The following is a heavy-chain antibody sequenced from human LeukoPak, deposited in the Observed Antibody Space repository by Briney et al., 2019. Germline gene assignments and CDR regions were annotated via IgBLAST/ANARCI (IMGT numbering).Heavy chain of an antibody. Sequence: ASVKVSCKASGYTFTSYDINWVRQATGQGLEWMGWMNPNSGNTGYAQKFQGRVTMTRNTSISTAYMELSSLRSEDTAVYYRARGSGWTYPLDYWGQGTLVTVSS. CDR3: ARGSGWTYPLDY. V-gene: IGHV1-8*01. J-gene: IGHJ4*02. D-gene: IGHD6-19*01. CDR2: MNPNSGNT. CDR1: GYTFTSYD.